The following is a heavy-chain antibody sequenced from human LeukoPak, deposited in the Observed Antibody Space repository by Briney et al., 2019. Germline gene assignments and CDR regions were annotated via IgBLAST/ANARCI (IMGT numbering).Heavy chain of an antibody. CDR2: IYSGDST. Sequence: GGSLRLSCTASGLTFTSFAMSWVRQAPGKGLEWVSVIYSGDSTYYADSVKGRFAISRDNSKNTLYLQMNSLRAEDTAVYYCARVGEGAAKDWGQGALVTVSS. CDR1: GLTFTSFA. J-gene: IGHJ4*02. V-gene: IGHV3-53*01. D-gene: IGHD1-26*01. CDR3: ARVGEGAAKD.